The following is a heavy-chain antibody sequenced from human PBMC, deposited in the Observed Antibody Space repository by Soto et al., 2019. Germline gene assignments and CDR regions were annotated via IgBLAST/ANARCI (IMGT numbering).Heavy chain of an antibody. CDR2: ISGSGGST. CDR3: AIDAVYGSSGPRSCLWY. Sequence: GGSLRLSCAASGFTFSSYAMSWVRQAPGKGLEWVSAISGSGGSTYYADSVKGRFTISRDNSKNTLYLQMNSLRAEDTAVYYCAIDAVYGSSGPRSCLWYRGQGSLV. D-gene: IGHD3-22*01. J-gene: IGHJ4*02. CDR1: GFTFSSYA. V-gene: IGHV3-23*01.